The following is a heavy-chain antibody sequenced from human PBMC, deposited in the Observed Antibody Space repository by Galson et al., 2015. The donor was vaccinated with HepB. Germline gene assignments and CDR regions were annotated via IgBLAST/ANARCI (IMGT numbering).Heavy chain of an antibody. CDR2: ISYDGSNK. J-gene: IGHJ6*03. D-gene: IGHD2-8*01. V-gene: IGHV3-30*18. Sequence: SLRLSCAASGFTFSSYGMHWVRQAPGKGLEWVAVISYDGSNKYYADSVKGRFTISRDNSKNTLYLQMNSLRAEDTAVYYCAKDRVGFVLMVYAHYYYYYMDVWGKGTTVTVSS. CDR1: GFTFSSYG. CDR3: AKDRVGFVLMVYAHYYYYYMDV.